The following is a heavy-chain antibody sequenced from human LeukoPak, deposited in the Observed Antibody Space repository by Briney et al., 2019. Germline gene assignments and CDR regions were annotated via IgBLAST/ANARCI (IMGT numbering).Heavy chain of an antibody. D-gene: IGHD1-26*01. J-gene: IGHJ3*02. V-gene: IGHV1-8*02. Sequence: ASVKVSCKASGYTFTSYDINWVRQATGQGLEWMGWMNPNSGNTGYAQKFQGRVTMTRDMSTSTVYMELSSLRSEDTAVYYCARDQEWELLVTGDAAGEDIHAFDIWGQGTMVTVSS. CDR3: ARDQEWELLVTGDAAGEDIHAFDI. CDR2: MNPNSGNT. CDR1: GYTFTSYD.